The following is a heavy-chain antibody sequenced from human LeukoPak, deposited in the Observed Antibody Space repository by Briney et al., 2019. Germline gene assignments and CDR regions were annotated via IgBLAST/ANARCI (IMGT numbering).Heavy chain of an antibody. D-gene: IGHD5-18*01. CDR2: IYYNGNT. V-gene: IGHV4-39*01. CDR1: RDSISSSSYY. Sequence: PSETLSLTCSVSRDSISSSSYYWSWIRQSPGKGLEWIGSIYYNGNTYYNPPLKSRLTIALDTSRNQFSLKLTSVTAADTAVYFCARHRKVDTAGDYWGQGTLVTVSS. CDR3: ARHRKVDTAGDY. J-gene: IGHJ4*02.